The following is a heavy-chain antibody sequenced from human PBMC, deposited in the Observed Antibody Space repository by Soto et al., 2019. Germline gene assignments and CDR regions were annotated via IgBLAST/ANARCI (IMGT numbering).Heavy chain of an antibody. D-gene: IGHD2-21*02. Sequence: QVQLVQSGAEEKKPGASVKVSCKASGYTFTSYAMHWVRQAPGQRLEWMGWINAANGNTKYSQKFQGRVTITRDTSARTAYMDLSSLRSEDTAVYYCARSIVVVTAVDYWGQGTLVTVS. V-gene: IGHV1-3*05. J-gene: IGHJ4*02. CDR3: ARSIVVVTAVDY. CDR2: INAANGNT. CDR1: GYTFTSYA.